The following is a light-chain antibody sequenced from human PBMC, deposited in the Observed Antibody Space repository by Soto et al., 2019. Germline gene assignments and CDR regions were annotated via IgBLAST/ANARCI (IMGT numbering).Light chain of an antibody. CDR2: EVT. CDR1: SSDIGAYNY. J-gene: IGLJ3*02. V-gene: IGLV2-14*01. Sequence: QSVLTQPASVSGSPGQSITISCTGTSSDIGAYNYVSWYRQHPGEAPKLIIYEVTHRPSGISSRFSGSKSGNTASLTISGLQAEDEADYYCSSYARDITHVFGGGTKLPVL. CDR3: SSYARDITHV.